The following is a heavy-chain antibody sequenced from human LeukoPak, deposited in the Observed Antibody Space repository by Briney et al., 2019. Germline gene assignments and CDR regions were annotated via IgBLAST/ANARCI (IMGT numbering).Heavy chain of an antibody. CDR1: GDSVSSGNYY. CDR3: ARHRSYYGSGPIVF. D-gene: IGHD3-10*01. V-gene: IGHV4-61*01. Sequence: PSETLSLTCTVSGDSVSSGNYYLSWIRQPPGKGLDWITYMSPSGTTKYNPSLKSRVTTSVDTSRTQFSLRLSSVTAADTAVYYCARHRSYYGSGPIVFWGQGTLVTVSS. J-gene: IGHJ4*02. CDR2: MSPSGTT.